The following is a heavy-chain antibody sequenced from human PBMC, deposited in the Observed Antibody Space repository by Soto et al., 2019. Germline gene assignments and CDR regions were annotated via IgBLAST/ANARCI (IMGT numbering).Heavy chain of an antibody. Sequence: PGGSLRLACAVSGFTCSRYAMSWVRQAPGKGLEWVSAIGGSGISKYYAYSVKGRFTISRYTSKKTLYLEMNSMRAEDAAVSYCAKSPGSGWAYCQYGLAVSGQGTTV. CDR3: AKSPGSGWAYCQYGLAV. CDR1: GFTCSRYA. J-gene: IGHJ6*01. CDR2: IGGSGISK. V-gene: IGHV3-23*01. D-gene: IGHD6-19*01.